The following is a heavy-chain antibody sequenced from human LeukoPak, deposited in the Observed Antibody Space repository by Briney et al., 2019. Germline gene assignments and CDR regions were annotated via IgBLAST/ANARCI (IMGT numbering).Heavy chain of an antibody. V-gene: IGHV3-21*01. J-gene: IGHJ6*03. D-gene: IGHD4-17*01. Sequence: NSGESLRLSCAASGFTFSSYSMNWVRQAPGKGLEWVSSISSSSSYIYYADSVKGRFTISRDNAKNSLYLQMNSLRAEDTAVYYCARGIDDYGDYFPGYYYYMDVWGKGTTVTVSS. CDR1: GFTFSSYS. CDR2: ISSSSSYI. CDR3: ARGIDDYGDYFPGYYYYMDV.